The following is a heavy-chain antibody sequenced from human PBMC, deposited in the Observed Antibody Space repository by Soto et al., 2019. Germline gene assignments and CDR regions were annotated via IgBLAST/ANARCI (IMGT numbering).Heavy chain of an antibody. Sequence: QTLSLTCAISGDSVSSNTAAWNWIRQSPSRGLEWLGRTYYRSKWLTDYALSVKSRITVSPDTSRNQFSLQLTSVTPEDTGVYYCARDPPEFHSAFDSWGQGALVTVSS. CDR2: TYYRSKWLT. V-gene: IGHV6-1*01. CDR1: GDSVSSNTAA. J-gene: IGHJ4*02. D-gene: IGHD3-10*01. CDR3: ARDPPEFHSAFDS.